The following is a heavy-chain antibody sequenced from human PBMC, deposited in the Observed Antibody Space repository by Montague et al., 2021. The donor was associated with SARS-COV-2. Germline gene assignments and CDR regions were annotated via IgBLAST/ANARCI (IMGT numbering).Heavy chain of an antibody. CDR2: ITGSVGTT. Sequence: SLRLSCAASGFTFSSYAMKWVRQAPGKGLEGVSQITGSVGTTYYXDSVKGRFTISRDNSKNTLYLQMSSLRAEDTARYYCVKDPIAGIDFWGQGTLVVVSA. D-gene: IGHD1-26*01. V-gene: IGHV3-23*01. J-gene: IGHJ4*02. CDR3: VKDPIAGIDF. CDR1: GFTFSSYA.